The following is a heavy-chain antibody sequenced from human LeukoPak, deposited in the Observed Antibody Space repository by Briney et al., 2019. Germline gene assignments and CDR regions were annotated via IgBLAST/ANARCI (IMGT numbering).Heavy chain of an antibody. V-gene: IGHV4-30-4*01. J-gene: IGHJ4*02. D-gene: IGHD3-22*01. Sequence: SETLSLTCAVSGGSISSNNWWGWVRQPPGKGLEWIGYIYYSGSTYYNPSLKSRVTISVDTSKNQFSLKLSSVTAADTAVYYCAREGSDSSGSFFDYWGQGTLVTVSS. CDR1: GGSISSNNW. CDR2: IYYSGST. CDR3: AREGSDSSGSFFDY.